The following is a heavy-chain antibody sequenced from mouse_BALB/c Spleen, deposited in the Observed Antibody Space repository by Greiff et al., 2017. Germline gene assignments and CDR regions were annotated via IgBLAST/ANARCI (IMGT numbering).Heavy chain of an antibody. CDR3: ARGTAGAMDY. V-gene: IGHV1-7*01. CDR1: GYTFTSYW. J-gene: IGHJ4*01. CDR2: INPSTGYT. D-gene: IGHD3-3*01. Sequence: QVHVKQSGAELAKPGASVKMSCKASGYTFTSYWMHWVKQRPGQGLEWIGYINPSTGYTEYNQKFKDKATLTADKSSSTAYMQLSSLTSEDSAVYYCARGTAGAMDYWGQGTSVTVSS.